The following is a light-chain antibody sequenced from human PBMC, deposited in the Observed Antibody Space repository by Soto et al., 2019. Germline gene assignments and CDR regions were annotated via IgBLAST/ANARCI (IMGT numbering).Light chain of an antibody. J-gene: IGKJ2*01. V-gene: IGKV3-15*01. CDR1: QSVNSN. CDR3: QQYNNRPPDT. Sequence: ELVMTQSPATLSVSPGERATLSCRASQSVNSNLAWYQQKPGQAPRLLIYGASTRAAGIPARFSGSGSGTEISLTISSLQSEDFAVYYCQQYNNRPPDTFGQGTKLEIK. CDR2: GAS.